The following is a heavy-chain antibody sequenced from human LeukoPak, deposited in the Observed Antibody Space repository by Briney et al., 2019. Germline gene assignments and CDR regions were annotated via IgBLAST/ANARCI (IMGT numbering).Heavy chain of an antibody. J-gene: IGHJ4*02. CDR1: GGSISSGDYY. V-gene: IGHV4-30-4*01. CDR2: IYYSGTT. D-gene: IGHD6-19*01. CDR3: ARVVAGVLDY. Sequence: SETLSLTCTVPGGSISSGDYYWSWIRQPPGKGLEWIGYIYYSGTTYYNPSLKSRVTISVDTSKNQFSLKLNSVTAADTALYYCARVVAGVLDYWGQGTLVTVSS.